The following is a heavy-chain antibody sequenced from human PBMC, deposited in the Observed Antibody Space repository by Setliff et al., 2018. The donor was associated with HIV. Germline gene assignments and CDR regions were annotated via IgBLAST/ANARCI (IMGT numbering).Heavy chain of an antibody. J-gene: IGHJ4*02. Sequence: SETLSLTCDVSGFSISSRYYWGWIRQSPGKGLEWIGNIYHTGSSYYTPSLKSRVTISVDTSKNQFSLKLSSVTAADTAVYYCARHRQQLVDYWGQGTLVTVSS. D-gene: IGHD6-13*01. V-gene: IGHV4-38-2*01. CDR1: GFSISSRYY. CDR3: ARHRQQLVDY. CDR2: IYHTGSS.